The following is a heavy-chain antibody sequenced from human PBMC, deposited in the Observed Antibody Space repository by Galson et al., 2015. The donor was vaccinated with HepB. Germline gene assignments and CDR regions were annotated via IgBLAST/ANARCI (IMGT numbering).Heavy chain of an antibody. J-gene: IGHJ6*02. D-gene: IGHD1-1*01. CDR2: IYHIAST. CDR3: ARAPRRSYNYAMDV. CDR1: GGSDSSSSYY. V-gene: IGHV4-61*01. Sequence: ETLSLTCSVSGGSDSSSSYYWTWIRQPPGKGLEWIGYIYHIASTNYNPSLKSRVLISGDTSKNQFTLKLSSLTAADTAVYYCARAPRRSYNYAMDVWGQGTTVTVSS.